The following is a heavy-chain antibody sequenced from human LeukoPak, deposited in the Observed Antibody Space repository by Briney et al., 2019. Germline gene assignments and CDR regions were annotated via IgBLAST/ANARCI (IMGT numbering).Heavy chain of an antibody. CDR1: GGSINSTTSY. CDR2: LYYSGST. V-gene: IGHV4-39*07. D-gene: IGHD4-23*01. J-gene: IGHJ6*03. CDR3: ARRWQRSHMDV. Sequence: SETLSLTCIVSGGSINSTTSYWSWIRQPPGKGLEWIGTLYYSGSTGYNPSLKSRVTISVDTSKNQFSLKLSSVTAADTAVYYCARRWQRSHMDVWGKGTTVTISS.